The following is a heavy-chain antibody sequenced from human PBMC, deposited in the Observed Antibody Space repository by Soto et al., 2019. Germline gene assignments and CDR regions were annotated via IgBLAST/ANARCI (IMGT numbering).Heavy chain of an antibody. CDR3: ATLRYCSDSSGYLHGMDV. CDR1: GSTFSTYT. V-gene: IGHV3-21*01. CDR2: ISSSSNYI. D-gene: IGHD3-22*01. J-gene: IGHJ6*02. Sequence: GGSLRLSCAGSGSTFSTYTMSWVRQASGKGLEWVSFISSSSNYIYYADSVRGRFIISRDNAKNSLDLQMNSLRAEDTAVYYCATLRYCSDSSGYLHGMDVWGQGTTVTVSS.